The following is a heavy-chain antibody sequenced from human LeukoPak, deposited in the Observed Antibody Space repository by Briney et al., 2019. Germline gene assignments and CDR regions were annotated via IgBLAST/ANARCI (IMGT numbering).Heavy chain of an antibody. J-gene: IGHJ6*04. Sequence: PSETLSLTCAVYGGSFSGYYWSWIRQPPGKGLEWIGEINHSGSTNYNPSLKSRVTISVDTSKNQFSLKLSSVTAADAAVYYCARAAGYAGSPYYYYYYGMDVWGKGTTVTVSS. V-gene: IGHV4-34*01. CDR2: INHSGST. D-gene: IGHD3-16*01. CDR1: GGSFSGYY. CDR3: ARAAGYAGSPYYYYYYGMDV.